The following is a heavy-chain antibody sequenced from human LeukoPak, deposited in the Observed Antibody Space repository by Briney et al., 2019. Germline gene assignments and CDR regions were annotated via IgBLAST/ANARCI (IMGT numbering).Heavy chain of an antibody. CDR2: IRYDGSNK. Sequence: GGSLRLSCAASGFTFSSYGMHWFRQAPGKGLEWVAFIRYDGSNKYYADSVKGRFTISRDNSKNTLYLQMNSLRPEDTAMYYCAKGVYYCSSSSCPQYYYYMDVWGKGTTVTVSS. D-gene: IGHD2-15*01. V-gene: IGHV3-30*02. CDR1: GFTFSSYG. J-gene: IGHJ6*03. CDR3: AKGVYYCSSSSCPQYYYYMDV.